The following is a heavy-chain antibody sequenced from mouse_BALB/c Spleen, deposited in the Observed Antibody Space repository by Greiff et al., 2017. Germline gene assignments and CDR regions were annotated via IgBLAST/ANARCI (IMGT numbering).Heavy chain of an antibody. D-gene: IGHD2-14*01. Sequence: QVQLQQSGPGLVQPSQSLSITCTVSGFSLTSYVVHWVRQSPGKGLAWLGVLWSGGSTDYNAAFISRLSISKDNSKSQVFFKMNSLQANDTAIYYCARYYRYDRRYAMDYWGQGTSVTVSS. CDR1: GFSLTSYV. J-gene: IGHJ4*01. V-gene: IGHV2-2*02. CDR3: ARYYRYDRRYAMDY. CDR2: LWSGGST.